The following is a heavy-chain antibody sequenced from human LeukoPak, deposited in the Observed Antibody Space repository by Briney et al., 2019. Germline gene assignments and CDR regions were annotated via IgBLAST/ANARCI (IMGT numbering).Heavy chain of an antibody. J-gene: IGHJ4*02. Sequence: PGGSLGLSCAASGFTFSSYGMHWVRQAPGKGLEWVAFIRYDGSNKYYADSVKGRFTISRDNSKNTLYLQMNSLRAEDTAVYYCVQNGGRYFDYWGRGTLVTVSS. D-gene: IGHD2-15*01. CDR3: VQNGGRYFDY. V-gene: IGHV3-30*02. CDR1: GFTFSSYG. CDR2: IRYDGSNK.